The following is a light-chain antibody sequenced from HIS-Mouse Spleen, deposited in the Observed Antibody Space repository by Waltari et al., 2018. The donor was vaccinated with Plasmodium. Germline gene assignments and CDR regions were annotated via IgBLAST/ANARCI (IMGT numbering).Light chain of an antibody. CDR1: QDISNY. V-gene: IGKV1-33*01. CDR2: DAS. J-gene: IGKJ2*01. Sequence: DIQMTQSPSPLSASVGDRVTITCQASQDISNYLNWYQQKPGKAPKLLIYDASNLETGVTSRFSGSGSGTDFTFTISSLQPEDIATYYCQQYDNLPPYTFGQGTKLEIK. CDR3: QQYDNLPPYT.